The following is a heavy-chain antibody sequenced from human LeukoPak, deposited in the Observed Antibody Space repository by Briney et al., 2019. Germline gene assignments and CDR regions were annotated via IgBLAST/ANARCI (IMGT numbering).Heavy chain of an antibody. V-gene: IGHV1-24*01. D-gene: IGHD6-19*01. CDR3: ATISSSGWYFDY. J-gene: IGHJ4*02. Sequence: ASVKVSCKVSGYTLTELSMHWVRQAPGKGFEWMGGFDPEDGETIYAQKFQGRVTMTEDTSTDTAYMELSSLRSEDTAVYYCATISSSGWYFDYWGQGTLVTVSS. CDR1: GYTLTELS. CDR2: FDPEDGET.